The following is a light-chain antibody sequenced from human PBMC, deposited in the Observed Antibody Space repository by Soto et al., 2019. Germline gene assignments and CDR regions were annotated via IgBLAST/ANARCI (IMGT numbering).Light chain of an antibody. V-gene: IGKV1-5*03. CDR2: KAS. CDR3: QQYNSYPIT. J-gene: IGKJ5*01. Sequence: QRPLSPTTLSGSVGDRVTITCRASQTISSWLAWYQQKPGKAPKLLIYKASTLKSGVPSRFSGSGSGTEFTLTISSLQPDDFATYYCQQYNSYPITFCHGGRLE. CDR1: QTISSW.